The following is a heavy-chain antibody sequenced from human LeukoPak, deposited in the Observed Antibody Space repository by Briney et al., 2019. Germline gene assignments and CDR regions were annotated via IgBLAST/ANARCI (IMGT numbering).Heavy chain of an antibody. CDR2: ISSSGSTI. D-gene: IGHD3-3*01. J-gene: IGHJ4*02. CDR1: GFSFSDYY. CDR3: ARGPGGVVTKGCFDY. V-gene: IGHV3-11*04. Sequence: GGSLRLSCAASGFSFSDYYMSWIRQAPGKGLEWVSYISSSGSTIYYADSVKGRFTISRDNAKNSLYLQMNSLRTVDTAVYYCARGPGGVVTKGCFDYWGQGTLVTVSS.